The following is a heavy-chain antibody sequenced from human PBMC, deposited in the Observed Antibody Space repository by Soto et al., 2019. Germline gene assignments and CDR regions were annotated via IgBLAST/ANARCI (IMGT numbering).Heavy chain of an antibody. CDR1: VGSFSGYH. V-gene: IGHV4-34*01. CDR2: VNHSGST. J-gene: IGHJ4*02. D-gene: IGHD3-16*02. CDR3: TRGTVGGVTVIPFDY. Sequence: SETLSLTCAVYVGSFSGYHWSWIRQSPGKGLEWIGEVNHSGSTNYNPSLKSRVTISVGTSKHQFSLKLNSMTAADSAVYYCTRGTVGGVTVIPFDYWGQGTRVTVSS.